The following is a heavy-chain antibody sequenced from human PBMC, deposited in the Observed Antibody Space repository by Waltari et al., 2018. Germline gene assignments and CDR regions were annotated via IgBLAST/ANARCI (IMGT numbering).Heavy chain of an antibody. CDR1: RGTFSSYG. D-gene: IGHD2-2*01. V-gene: IGHV1-69*06. Sequence: QVLLVQSGAGAKSPGSSGKVPCKAARGTFSSYGISRVRQVPDQGHEWMGRVIPILGTANYAQKFQGRVTITADKSTSTAYMELCSLRSEDTAVYYCARAGRCGSTSSSRSDMGGMDVWGQGTTVIVSS. J-gene: IGHJ6*02. CDR2: VIPILGTA. CDR3: ARAGRCGSTSSSRSDMGGMDV.